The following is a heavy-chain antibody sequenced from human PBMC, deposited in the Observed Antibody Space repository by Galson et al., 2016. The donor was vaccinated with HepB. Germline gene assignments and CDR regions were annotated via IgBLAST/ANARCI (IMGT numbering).Heavy chain of an antibody. CDR1: GFTFSSYS. V-gene: IGHV3-23*01. CDR3: ARCLQDMTGDDAFDI. D-gene: IGHD1-14*01. CDR2: ISGGGGLT. J-gene: IGHJ3*02. Sequence: SLRLSCAASGFTFSSYSLNWVRQGPGKGLEWVSGISGGGGLTHYRHSVRGRFTISRDNSKNTLYLQMINLRAEDTAIYYCARCLQDMTGDDAFDIWGRGTMVTVSP.